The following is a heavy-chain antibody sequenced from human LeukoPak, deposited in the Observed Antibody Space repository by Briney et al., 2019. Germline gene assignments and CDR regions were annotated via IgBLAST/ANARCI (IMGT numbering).Heavy chain of an antibody. Sequence: ASVKVSCKASGYTFTSYAMHWVRQAPGQRLEWMGWINAGNGNTKYSQKFQGRVTIARDTSASTAYMELSSLRSEDTAVYYCARFLAAAGRQGGHYYGMDVWGQGTTVTVSS. J-gene: IGHJ6*02. V-gene: IGHV1-3*01. D-gene: IGHD6-13*01. CDR2: INAGNGNT. CDR3: ARFLAAAGRQGGHYYGMDV. CDR1: GYTFTSYA.